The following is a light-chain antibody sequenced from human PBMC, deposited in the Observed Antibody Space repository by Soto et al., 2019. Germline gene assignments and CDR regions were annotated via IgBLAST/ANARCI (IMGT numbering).Light chain of an antibody. V-gene: IGKV3-15*01. CDR3: KQYKEWPPFT. CDR2: ATS. CDR1: QSVSSN. Sequence: EIVMTQSPATLSVSPGERATLSCRASQSVSSNLAWYQQKPGQAPRLLIYATSSRATGVPTRFSGSGSGTDFTLTISSLQSEDFAVYYCKQYKEWPPFTFGQGTRLENK. J-gene: IGKJ5*01.